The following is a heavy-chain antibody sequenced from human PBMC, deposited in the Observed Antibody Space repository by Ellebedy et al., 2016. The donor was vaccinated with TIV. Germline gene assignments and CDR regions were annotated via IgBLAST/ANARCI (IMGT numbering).Heavy chain of an antibody. Sequence: GESLKIPCPASGFTFSSYWMHWVRQAPGKGLVWASRINSDGSSTSYADSVKGRFTISRDNAKNTLYLQMNSLRAEDTAVYYCARDRWYYNDSSGYDAFDIWGQGTMVTVSS. CDR1: GFTFSSYW. CDR3: ARDRWYYNDSSGYDAFDI. CDR2: INSDGSST. V-gene: IGHV3-74*01. J-gene: IGHJ3*02. D-gene: IGHD3-22*01.